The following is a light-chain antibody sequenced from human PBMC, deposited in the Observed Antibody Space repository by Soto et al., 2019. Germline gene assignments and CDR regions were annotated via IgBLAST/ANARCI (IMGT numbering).Light chain of an antibody. Sequence: QSALTQPPSVSAAPGQKVTISCSGSSSNVGSNYVSWYQQLPGTAPKLLIYDNGKRPSGIPDRFSGSQSGTSATLGITGLQTGDEADYYCGTWDNSLSAVFGGGTKLTVL. J-gene: IGLJ2*01. CDR1: SSNVGSNY. V-gene: IGLV1-51*01. CDR3: GTWDNSLSAV. CDR2: DNG.